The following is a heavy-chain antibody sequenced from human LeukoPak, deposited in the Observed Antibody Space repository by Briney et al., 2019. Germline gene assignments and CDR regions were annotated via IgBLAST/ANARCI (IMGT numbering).Heavy chain of an antibody. Sequence: SETLSLTCTVSGYSINSGYYWGWIRQPPGKGLEWIGSIYHSGSTYYNPSLKSRVTISVDTSKNQFSLKLTSVTAADTSVYYCARRPYSSSWYDWFDPWGQGTLVTVSS. J-gene: IGHJ5*02. CDR1: GYSINSGYY. CDR2: IYHSGST. D-gene: IGHD6-13*01. V-gene: IGHV4-38-2*02. CDR3: ARRPYSSSWYDWFDP.